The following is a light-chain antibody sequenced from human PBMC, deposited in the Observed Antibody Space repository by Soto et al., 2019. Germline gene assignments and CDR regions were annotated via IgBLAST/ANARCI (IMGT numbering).Light chain of an antibody. CDR3: ASYSSDATRL. J-gene: IGLJ2*01. CDR2: EVT. V-gene: IGLV2-14*03. CDR1: SRDIGRYNY. Sequence: QSALTQPASVSASPGQSITISCTGTSRDIGRYNYVSWYQQHPGEAPKLILYEVTTRPLGVSNRFSGSKADDTAFLTISGLQAEDEADYYCASYSSDATRLFGGGTKVTVL.